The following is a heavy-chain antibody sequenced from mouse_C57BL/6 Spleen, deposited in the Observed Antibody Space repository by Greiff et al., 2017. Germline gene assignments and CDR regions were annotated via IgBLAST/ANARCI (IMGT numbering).Heavy chain of an antibody. CDR2: IRSKSNNYAT. CDR3: VRVVAYYYAMDY. J-gene: IGHJ4*01. V-gene: IGHV10-1*01. CDR1: GFSFNTYA. Sequence: EVQGVESGGGLVQPKGSLKLSCAASGFSFNTYAMNWVRQAPGKGLEWVARIRSKSNNYATYYADSVKDRFTISRDDSESMLYLQMNNLKTEDTARYYCVRVVAYYYAMDYWGQGTSVTVSS. D-gene: IGHD1-1*01.